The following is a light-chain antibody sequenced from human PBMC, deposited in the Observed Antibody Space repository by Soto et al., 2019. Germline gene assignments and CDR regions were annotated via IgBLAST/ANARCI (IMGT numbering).Light chain of an antibody. V-gene: IGKV3-20*01. CDR2: DAS. CDR1: ESVRSSY. Sequence: EIALTQSPGTLSLSPGERATLSCRASESVRSSYIAWYQQKVGQAPRLLIYDASSRATGIPDRFSGSGSGTDFSLTISRLEPEDFAVYFCQQYGSSPQTFGQGTKVEIK. J-gene: IGKJ1*01. CDR3: QQYGSSPQT.